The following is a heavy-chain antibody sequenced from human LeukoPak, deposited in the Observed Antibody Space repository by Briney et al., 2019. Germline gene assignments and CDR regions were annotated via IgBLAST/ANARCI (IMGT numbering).Heavy chain of an antibody. J-gene: IGHJ5*02. D-gene: IGHD3-16*01. Sequence: ASVKVSCKASGYTFTDYYIHWVRQAPGQGLEWMGWINANNGGTKYAPKFQGRVAMTRDTAISTAYMELSSLRSDDTAVYFCVRDFGFGVNWFDPWGQGTLVTVSS. CDR1: GYTFTDYY. CDR3: VRDFGFGVNWFDP. V-gene: IGHV1-2*02. CDR2: INANNGGT.